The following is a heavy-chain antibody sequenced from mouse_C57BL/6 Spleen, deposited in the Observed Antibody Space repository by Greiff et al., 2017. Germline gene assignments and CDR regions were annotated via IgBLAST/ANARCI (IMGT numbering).Heavy chain of an antibody. CDR1: GYTFTDYN. Sequence: VQLQQSGPELVKPGASVKIPCKASGYTFTDYNMDWVKQSHGKSLEWIGDINPNNGGTIYNQKFKGKATLTVDKSSSTAYMELRSLTSEDTAVYYCARGEYYYGSSWYFDVWGTGTTVTVSS. CDR2: INPNNGGT. D-gene: IGHD1-1*01. V-gene: IGHV1-18*01. J-gene: IGHJ1*03. CDR3: ARGEYYYGSSWYFDV.